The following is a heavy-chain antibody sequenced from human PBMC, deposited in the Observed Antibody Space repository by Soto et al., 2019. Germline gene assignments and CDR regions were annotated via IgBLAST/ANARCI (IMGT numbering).Heavy chain of an antibody. CDR3: GSQRGGGGY. D-gene: IGHD6-25*01. CDR1: GFTVSNNY. J-gene: IGHJ4*02. Sequence: EVQLVESGGGLIQPGGSLRLSCAVSGFTVSNNYMSWVRQAPGKGLEGVSVIYSGGYTAYGDSVKGRFTISRDNSKNTLYLKGKGVGPDATAVFCGGSQRGGGGYWGQGTLVTVSS. CDR2: IYSGGYT. V-gene: IGHV3-53*01.